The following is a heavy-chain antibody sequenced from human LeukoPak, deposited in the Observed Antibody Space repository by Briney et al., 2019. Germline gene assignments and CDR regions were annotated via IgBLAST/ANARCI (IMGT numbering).Heavy chain of an antibody. CDR3: ARRKVDYYDS. Sequence: ASVKVSCKAAGYTFTSYDINWVRQAPGQGLEWMGWISAYNGNTNFAQKLQGRVTLTTDTSTSTVYMELRSLTSDDTAVYYCARRKVDYYDSWGQGTLVTVSS. J-gene: IGHJ4*02. CDR2: ISAYNGNT. CDR1: GYTFTSYD. V-gene: IGHV1-18*01.